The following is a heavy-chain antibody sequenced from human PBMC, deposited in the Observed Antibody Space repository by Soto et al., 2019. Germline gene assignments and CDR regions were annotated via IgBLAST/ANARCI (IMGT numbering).Heavy chain of an antibody. D-gene: IGHD3-10*01. CDR3: ARGPRPTSIGTGGF. J-gene: IGHJ4*02. CDR1: GFIFSRYW. Sequence: GGSLRLSCETSGFIFSRYWMHWVRQVPGKGPQWVARITDDGSTTYYAASVEGRFTISRDNAKNALYLQMTSLRADDTAVYYCARGPRPTSIGTGGFWGQGTLVTVSS. V-gene: IGHV3-74*01. CDR2: ITDDGSTT.